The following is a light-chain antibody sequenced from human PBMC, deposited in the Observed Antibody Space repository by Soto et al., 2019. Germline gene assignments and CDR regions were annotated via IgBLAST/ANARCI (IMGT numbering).Light chain of an antibody. CDR3: SSYTSSIYVV. CDR2: DVS. Sequence: QAASVSGSPGQSITISCTGTSSDVGGYNYVSWYQQHTGKAPKLMIYDVSNRPSGVSNRFSGSKSGNTASLTISGLQAEDEADYYCSSYTSSIYVVFGGGTKLTVL. V-gene: IGLV2-14*01. J-gene: IGLJ2*01. CDR1: SSDVGGYNY.